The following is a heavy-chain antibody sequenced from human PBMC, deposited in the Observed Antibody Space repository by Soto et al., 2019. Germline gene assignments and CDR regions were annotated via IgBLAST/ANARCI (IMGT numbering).Heavy chain of an antibody. J-gene: IGHJ2*01. CDR1: GYIFTSFG. CDR2: IGPYTGDT. D-gene: IGHD3-10*01. CDR3: ARDSRGVTSDLGWYLDF. Sequence: QIQLVQSGSEVKKPGASVTVSCKASGYIFTSFGISWVRQAPGQGLEWMAWIGPYTGDTKYAQNLQGRVTLTADTATNTVQMELRSLKSDDTAVYYCARDSRGVTSDLGWYLDFWGRGTHVTVTS. V-gene: IGHV1-18*01.